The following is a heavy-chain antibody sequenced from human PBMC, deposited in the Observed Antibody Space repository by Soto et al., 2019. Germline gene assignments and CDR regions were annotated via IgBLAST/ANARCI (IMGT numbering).Heavy chain of an antibody. D-gene: IGHD3-16*01. CDR1: GINLINHA. J-gene: IGHJ4*02. CDR3: VTGSSGTRGEDF. CDR2: VSETGTVT. V-gene: IGHV3-23*01. Sequence: GGSLRLSCLASGINLINHAMTWVRQAPGKGLEWVSTVSETGTVTYYADSVKGRFTISRDNSRNTLYLQLNNLRAEDTAVYYCVTGSSGTRGEDFWGPGALVTVSS.